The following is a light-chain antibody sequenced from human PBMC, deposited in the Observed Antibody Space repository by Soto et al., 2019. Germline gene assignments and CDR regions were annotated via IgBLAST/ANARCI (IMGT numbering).Light chain of an antibody. V-gene: IGLV2-14*01. J-gene: IGLJ2*01. CDR2: DVS. CDR3: SSYAGSSTVV. Sequence: QSALTQPASVSGSPGQSITISCTGTSSDVGGYNYVSWYQQHPGKAPKLMIYDVSNRPSGVSNRFSGSKSGNTASLTISGLQAEDEADYYCSSYAGSSTVVFGGGTKLIVL. CDR1: SSDVGGYNY.